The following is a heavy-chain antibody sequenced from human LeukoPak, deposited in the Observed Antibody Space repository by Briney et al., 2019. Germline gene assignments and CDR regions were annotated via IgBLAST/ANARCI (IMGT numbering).Heavy chain of an antibody. Sequence: PSETLSRTGTGSGVSVSSVRYYWSWIRQPPGKVGELIGCSYYSENTNYNPSLKNLGTIAVRTSKNQFSLKLSSVTAADTAVYCRARDYGDYTGQGTLVTDSS. CDR1: GVSVSSVRYY. D-gene: IGHD4-17*01. V-gene: IGHV4-61*01. CDR3: ARDYGDY. CDR2: SYYSENT. J-gene: IGHJ4*02.